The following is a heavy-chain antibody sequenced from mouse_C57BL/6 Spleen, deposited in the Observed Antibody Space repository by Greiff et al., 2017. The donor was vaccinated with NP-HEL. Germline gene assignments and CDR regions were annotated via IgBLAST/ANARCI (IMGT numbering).Heavy chain of an antibody. CDR3: ARSTGMGYSMDY. Sequence: QVQLQQSGPELVKPGASVKISCKASGYSFTSYYIHWVKQRPGQGLEWIGWFYPGSGNTKYNEKFKGKATLTADTSSSTAYMQLSSLTSEDSAVYYCARSTGMGYSMDYWGQGTSVTVSS. CDR2: FYPGSGNT. J-gene: IGHJ4*01. D-gene: IGHD4-1*01. V-gene: IGHV1-66*01. CDR1: GYSFTSYY.